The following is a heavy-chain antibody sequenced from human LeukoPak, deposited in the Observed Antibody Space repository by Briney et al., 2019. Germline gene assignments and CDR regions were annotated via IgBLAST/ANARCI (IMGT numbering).Heavy chain of an antibody. Sequence: ASVKVSCKASGGTFSSYAISWVRQAPGQGLEWMGGISPIFGTANYAQKFQGRVTITTDESTSTAYMELSSLRSEDTAVYYCAREGDGGYSSSHTTSSFDYWGQGTLVTVSS. D-gene: IGHD6-13*01. CDR3: AREGDGGYSSSHTTSSFDY. CDR1: GGTFSSYA. V-gene: IGHV1-69*05. CDR2: ISPIFGTA. J-gene: IGHJ4*02.